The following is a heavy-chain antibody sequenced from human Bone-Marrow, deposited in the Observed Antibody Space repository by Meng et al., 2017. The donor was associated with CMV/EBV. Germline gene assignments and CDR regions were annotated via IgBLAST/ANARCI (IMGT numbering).Heavy chain of an antibody. Sequence: LSLTCAASGFTFDDYGMSWVRQAPGKGLEWVSGINWNGGSTGYADSVKGRFTISRDNAKNSLYLQMNSLRAEDTALYYCAREQDWMTTVTHFDYWGQGTLVTFSS. J-gene: IGHJ4*02. CDR3: AREQDWMTTVTHFDY. CDR2: INWNGGST. V-gene: IGHV3-20*04. CDR1: GFTFDDYG. D-gene: IGHD4-11*01.